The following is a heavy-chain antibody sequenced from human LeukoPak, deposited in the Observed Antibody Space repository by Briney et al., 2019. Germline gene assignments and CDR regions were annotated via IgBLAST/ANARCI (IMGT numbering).Heavy chain of an antibody. D-gene: IGHD6-6*01. CDR1: GGSISSYY. Sequence: SETLSLTCTVSGGSISSYYWSWIRQPAGKGLEWIGRIYTSGSTNYNPSLKSRVTMSVDTSKNQFSLKLSSVTAADTAVYYCASLKDGSSSVYFDYWGQGTLVTVSS. J-gene: IGHJ4*02. CDR3: ASLKDGSSSVYFDY. V-gene: IGHV4-4*07. CDR2: IYTSGST.